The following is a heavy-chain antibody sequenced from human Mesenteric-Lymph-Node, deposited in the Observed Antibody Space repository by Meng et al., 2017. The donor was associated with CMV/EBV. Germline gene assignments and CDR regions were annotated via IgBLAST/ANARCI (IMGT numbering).Heavy chain of an antibody. CDR2: MNPNSGNT. CDR1: GYTFTSYD. CDR3: ARAPTRQPRYYGMDV. Sequence: ASVKVSCKASGYTFTSYDINWVRQATGQGLEWMGWMNPNSGNTGYAQKFQGRVTMTRNTSISTACMELSSLRSEDTAVYYCARAPTRQPRYYGMDVWGQGTTVTVSS. D-gene: IGHD1-1*01. V-gene: IGHV1-8*01. J-gene: IGHJ6*02.